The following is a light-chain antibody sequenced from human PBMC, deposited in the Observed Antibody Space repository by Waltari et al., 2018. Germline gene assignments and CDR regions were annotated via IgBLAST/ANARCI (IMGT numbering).Light chain of an antibody. CDR3: QQYGSSPPNT. Sequence: ESVLTQSPGTLSLSPGERATLSCRASQSVSSSYLALYQQKPGQAPRLLIYGASSRATGIPDRISGSGSGTDFTLTISRLEPEDFAVYYCQQYGSSPPNTFGQGTKLEIK. CDR1: QSVSSSY. V-gene: IGKV3-20*01. J-gene: IGKJ2*01. CDR2: GAS.